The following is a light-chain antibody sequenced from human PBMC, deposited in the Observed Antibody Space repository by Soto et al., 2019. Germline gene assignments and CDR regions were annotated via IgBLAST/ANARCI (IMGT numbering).Light chain of an antibody. J-gene: IGLJ1*01. CDR3: AAWDDSLNGLL. V-gene: IGLV1-44*01. Sequence: QSMLTQPPSASGTPGQRVTISCSGSSSNIGGNTVKWYQQLPGTAPKLLIYSNNQRPSGVPDRFSGSKSGTSASLAISGLQSEDEADYYCAAWDDSLNGLLFGTGTKLTVL. CDR2: SNN. CDR1: SSNIGGNT.